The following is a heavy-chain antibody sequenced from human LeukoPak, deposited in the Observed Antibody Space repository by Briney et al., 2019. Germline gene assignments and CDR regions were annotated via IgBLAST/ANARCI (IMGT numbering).Heavy chain of an antibody. J-gene: IGHJ6*04. D-gene: IGHD6-25*01. V-gene: IGHV3-48*04. CDR3: ARGGSADSMDV. CDR2: ISTTSSSTV. Sequence: GGSLRLSCAASGFTFSSYAMSWVRQAPGKGLEWVAYISTTSSSTVYYADSVKGRFTISRDNAKNSLYLQLNSLRAEDTAVYYCARGGSADSMDVWGKGTTVTVSS. CDR1: GFTFSSYA.